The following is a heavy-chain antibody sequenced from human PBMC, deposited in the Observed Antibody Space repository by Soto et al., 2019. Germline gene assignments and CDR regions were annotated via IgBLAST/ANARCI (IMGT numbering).Heavy chain of an antibody. CDR1: GYNFANYW. CDR3: GTVYDNKVGGPY. J-gene: IGHJ4*02. V-gene: IGHV3-7*04. CDR2: INQDGSEK. D-gene: IGHD3-16*01. Sequence: PGESLKISCKGSGYNFANYWMDWVRQAPGKGLEWVAIINQDGSEKHYVDSVKGRFTISRDNAKNSLYLEMDSLRAEDTAVYYCGTVYDNKVGGPYWGQGNLATAPS.